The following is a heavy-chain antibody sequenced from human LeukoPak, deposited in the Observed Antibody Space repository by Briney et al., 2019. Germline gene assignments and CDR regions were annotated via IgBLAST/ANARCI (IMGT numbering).Heavy chain of an antibody. D-gene: IGHD3-10*01. CDR3: ARTRVRGVIAGRY. Sequence: ASVKVSCKASGYTFTSYGISWVRPAPGQGLEWMGWISAYNGNTNYAQKLQGRVTMTTDTSTSTAYMELRRLRSDETAVYYCARTRVRGVIAGRYWGQGTLVTVSS. CDR1: GYTFTSYG. V-gene: IGHV1-18*01. CDR2: ISAYNGNT. J-gene: IGHJ4*02.